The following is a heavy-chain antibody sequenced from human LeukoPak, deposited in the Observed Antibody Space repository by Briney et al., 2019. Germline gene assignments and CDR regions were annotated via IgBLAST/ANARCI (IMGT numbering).Heavy chain of an antibody. J-gene: IGHJ3*02. CDR3: AISQIVVATEGAFDI. Sequence: GASVKVSCKASGYTFTSYGISWVRQAPGQGLEWMGWISAYNGNTNYAQKLQGRVTMTTDTSTSTAYMELRSLRSDDTAVYYCAISQIVVATEGAFDIWGQGTMVTVSS. D-gene: IGHD2-21*02. V-gene: IGHV1-18*01. CDR2: ISAYNGNT. CDR1: GYTFTSYG.